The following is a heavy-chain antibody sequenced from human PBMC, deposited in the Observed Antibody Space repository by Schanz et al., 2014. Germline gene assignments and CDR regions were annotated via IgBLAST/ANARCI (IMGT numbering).Heavy chain of an antibody. D-gene: IGHD6-13*01. Sequence: EVQLLESGGGLVQPGGSLRLSCASSGFTFGDYAMTWVRQAPGKGLEWVSATNTGINTYYADSVRGRFTMSRDNSKNTLYLQMNSLRAGDAAVYYCARGLIAAAGGAFDYWGQGTLVIVSS. CDR3: ARGLIAAAGGAFDY. J-gene: IGHJ4*02. CDR1: GFTFGDYA. V-gene: IGHV3-23*01. CDR2: TNTGINT.